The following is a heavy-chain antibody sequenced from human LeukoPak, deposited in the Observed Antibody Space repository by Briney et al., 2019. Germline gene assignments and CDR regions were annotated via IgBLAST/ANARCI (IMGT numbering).Heavy chain of an antibody. D-gene: IGHD2-2*01. V-gene: IGHV3-30*04. CDR2: ISYDGSNK. CDR1: GFTFSSYA. CDR3: ARPLTVPAAYYGMDV. Sequence: GGSLSPSCAASGFTFSSYAMHWVRQAPGKGLEWVAVISYDGSNKYYAVSVKGRFTISRDNSKNTLYLQMNSLRAEGTAVYYCARPLTVPAAYYGMDVWGQGTTVTVSS. J-gene: IGHJ6*02.